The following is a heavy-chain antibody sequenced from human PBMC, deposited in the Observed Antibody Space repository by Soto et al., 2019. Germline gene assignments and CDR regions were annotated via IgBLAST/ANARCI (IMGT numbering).Heavy chain of an antibody. Sequence: SETLSLTCAVSGGAISSGNWWSWVRQPPGKGLEWIGKIYHSGSTNYNPSLKRRVTISVDKSKNQFSLNLSSVTAADTAVYYCATQIAVTGTFDCWGQGTLVTVSS. CDR1: GGAISSGNW. D-gene: IGHD6-19*01. V-gene: IGHV4-4*02. CDR2: IYHSGST. J-gene: IGHJ4*02. CDR3: ATQIAVTGTFDC.